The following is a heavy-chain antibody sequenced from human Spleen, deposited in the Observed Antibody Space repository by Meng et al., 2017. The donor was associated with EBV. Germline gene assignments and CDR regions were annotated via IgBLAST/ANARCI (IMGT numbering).Heavy chain of an antibody. V-gene: IGHV4-30-4*01. D-gene: IGHD3-22*01. CDR2: IYTSGST. CDR1: GGSISSGGYY. Sequence: RMKQPRPGLVKPSQTLSHTCAVSGGSISSGGYYWSWLRQPPGKRLEWIGYIYTSGSTYYNPSLKSRPTISLDMSKNQFSLQLRSVTAADTAVYYCARAAYDVSGYFDYWGQGTLVTVSS. J-gene: IGHJ4*02. CDR3: ARAAYDVSGYFDY.